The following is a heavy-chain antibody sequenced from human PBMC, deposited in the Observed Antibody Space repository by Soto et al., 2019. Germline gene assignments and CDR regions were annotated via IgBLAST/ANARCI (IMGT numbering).Heavy chain of an antibody. V-gene: IGHV3-30-3*01. CDR2: ISYDGSNK. J-gene: IGHJ1*01. CDR1: GFTFSSYA. D-gene: IGHD1-26*01. Sequence: GGSLRLSCAASGFTFSSYAMHWVRQAPGKGLEWVAVISYDGSNKYYADSVKGRFTISRDNSKNTLYLQMNSLRAEDTAVYYCARDPTVRSVGATQFVFQHWGQGTLVTVSS. CDR3: ARDPTVRSVGATQFVFQH.